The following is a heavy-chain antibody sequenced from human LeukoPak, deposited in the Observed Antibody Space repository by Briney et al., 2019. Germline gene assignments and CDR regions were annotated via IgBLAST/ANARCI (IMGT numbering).Heavy chain of an antibody. V-gene: IGHV4-61*08. J-gene: IGHJ6*02. CDR1: GGSVSSADYY. CDR2: IYYSGST. Sequence: SETLSLTCTVSGGSVSSADYYWSWIRQPPGKGLEWIGYIYYSGSTNYNPSLKSRVTISVDTSKNQFSLKLSSVTAADTAVYYRAREHIVVIPAALGRKNYYYYGMDVWGQGTTVTVSS. CDR3: AREHIVVIPAALGRKNYYYYGMDV. D-gene: IGHD2-2*01.